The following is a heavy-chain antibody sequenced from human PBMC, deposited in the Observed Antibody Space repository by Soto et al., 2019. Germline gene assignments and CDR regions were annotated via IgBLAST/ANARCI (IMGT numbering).Heavy chain of an antibody. CDR2: GFYSGTT. CDR3: ARGTAGTYDGFET. CDR1: PGCHSSYF. Sequence: SSLTRSLPCGPSPGCHSSYFWSCIRQSPGKVLEWIGYGFYSGTTNYTPSLKGRVTMSVDTSNNRFSLKLTSVTAADPAVHLCARGTAGTYDGFETWGQGTMVTVS. J-gene: IGHJ3*02. V-gene: IGHV4-59*01.